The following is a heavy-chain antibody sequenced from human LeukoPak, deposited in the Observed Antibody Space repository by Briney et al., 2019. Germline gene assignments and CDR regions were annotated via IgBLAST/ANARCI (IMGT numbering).Heavy chain of an antibody. J-gene: IGHJ4*02. V-gene: IGHV3-20*04. D-gene: IGHD6-19*01. Sequence: GGSLRLSCAASGFTFDDYGMSWVRQAPGKGLEWVSSIQWNDDSTGYADSVKGRFTISRDNAKNSLYLQMKSLRAEDTALYYCARDSDYYSSGWSPWDYWGQGTLVTVSS. CDR3: ARDSDYYSSGWSPWDY. CDR1: GFTFDDYG. CDR2: IQWNDDST.